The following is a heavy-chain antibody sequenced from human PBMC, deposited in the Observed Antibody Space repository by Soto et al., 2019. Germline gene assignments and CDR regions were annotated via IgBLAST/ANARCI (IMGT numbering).Heavy chain of an antibody. Sequence: QVQMVQSGAEVKKPGSSVKVACKASGGTFSSYAIHWVRQAPGQGLEWMGGIIPIFATTNYAQKFQGRVTITADEPTTTADMELSSLRSEHTAVYYCAIPEAQNRQNYYYGMDVWGQGTTVTVSS. J-gene: IGHJ6*02. CDR2: IIPIFATT. V-gene: IGHV1-69*01. CDR1: GGTFSSYA. CDR3: AIPEAQNRQNYYYGMDV.